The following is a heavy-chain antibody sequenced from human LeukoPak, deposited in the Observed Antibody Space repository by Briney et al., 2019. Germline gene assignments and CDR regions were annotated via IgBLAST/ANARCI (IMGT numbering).Heavy chain of an antibody. CDR2: INPNSGGT. J-gene: IGHJ4*02. Sequence: ASVKVSCKASVYTFTGYYMHWVRQAPGQGLEWVGWINPNSGGTNYAQKFQGRVTMTRDTSISTAYMELSRLRSDDTAVYYCARDFLVAAGVYWGQGTLVTVSS. CDR1: VYTFTGYY. CDR3: ARDFLVAAGVY. V-gene: IGHV1-2*02. D-gene: IGHD2-15*01.